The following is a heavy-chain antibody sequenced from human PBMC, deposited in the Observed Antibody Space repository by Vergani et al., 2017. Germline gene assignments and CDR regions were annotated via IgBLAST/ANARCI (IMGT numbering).Heavy chain of an antibody. CDR2: SSGDKDDR. V-gene: IGHV1-18*04. D-gene: IGHD3-16*01. Sequence: QVQLVQPGAEVKKPGASVKVSCKAPGYTFTGYYMHWVRQAPGQGLEWIGWSSGDKDDRTYAQKFQGRVSMTTDTATVTAYMEPRSLESDDTAVYYWTRYGNYDDIAFDFWGRGTLVTVSS. CDR3: TRYGNYDDIAFDF. CDR1: GYTFTGYY. J-gene: IGHJ2*01.